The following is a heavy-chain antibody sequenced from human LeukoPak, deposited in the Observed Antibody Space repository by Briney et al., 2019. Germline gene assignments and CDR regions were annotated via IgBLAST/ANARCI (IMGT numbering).Heavy chain of an antibody. CDR3: ARCHNYYDSSGYCFCDY. CDR1: GYTFTSYG. V-gene: IGHV1-18*01. J-gene: IGHJ4*02. D-gene: IGHD3-22*01. CDR2: ISAYNSNT. Sequence: ASVKVSCKASGYTFTSYGISWVRQAPGQGLEWMGWISAYNSNTNYAQKLQGRVTMTTDTSTSTAYMELSSLRSEDTAVYYCARCHNYYDSSGYCFCDYWGQGTLVTVSS.